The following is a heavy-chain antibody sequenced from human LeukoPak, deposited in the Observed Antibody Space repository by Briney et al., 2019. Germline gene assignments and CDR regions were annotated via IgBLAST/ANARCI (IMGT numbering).Heavy chain of an antibody. CDR1: GFTFSNYA. D-gene: IGHD1-26*01. V-gene: IGHV3-23*01. J-gene: IGHJ4*02. CDR3: AEEVGNTYPTFDY. Sequence: GGSLRLSCAASGFTFSNYAMSRVRQAPGKGLEWVSSISGSGGSTYYADSVKGRFTISRDNSKNTLYLQMNSLRVEDTAVYYCAEEVGNTYPTFDYWGQGTLVTVSS. CDR2: ISGSGGST.